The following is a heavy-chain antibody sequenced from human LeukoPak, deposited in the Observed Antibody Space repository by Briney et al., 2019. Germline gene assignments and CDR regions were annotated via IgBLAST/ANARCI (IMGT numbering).Heavy chain of an antibody. D-gene: IGHD6-19*01. CDR3: ARRGGLPYSSGWYWSDY. Sequence: ASVKVSCKASGYTFTDYYMHWVRQAPGQGLEWMGWINPNSGGTNYAQKFQGRVTMTRDTSINTAYMELSRLRSDDTAVYYCARRGGLPYSSGWYWSDYWGQGTLVTVSS. CDR1: GYTFTDYY. CDR2: INPNSGGT. J-gene: IGHJ4*02. V-gene: IGHV1-2*02.